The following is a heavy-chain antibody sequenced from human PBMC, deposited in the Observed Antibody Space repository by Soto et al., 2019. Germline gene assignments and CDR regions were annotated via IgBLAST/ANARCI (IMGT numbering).Heavy chain of an antibody. CDR3: GSVPVGAYFEHCHH. D-gene: IGHD1-26*01. V-gene: IGHV5-51*01. CDR1: GYSFTTQW. CDR2: IFPGDSDT. J-gene: IGHJ1*01. Sequence: PGQSLKISCKASGYSFTTQWIGWVRQMPGKGLEWVGIIFPGDSDTRLSPPFQGQVTMSVDKSISTAYLHWTSLKASDTAMYYCGSVPVGAYFEHCHHWGRRCVGTVAS.